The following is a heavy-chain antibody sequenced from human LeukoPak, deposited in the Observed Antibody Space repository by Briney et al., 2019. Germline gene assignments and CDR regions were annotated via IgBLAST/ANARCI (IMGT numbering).Heavy chain of an antibody. J-gene: IGHJ4*02. Sequence: GGSLRLSCAASGFTFSSYAMSWVRQAPGKGLEWVSGISGSGGSTYYADSVKGRFAISRDNSKNTLYLQMNSLRAEDTAVYYCAKDYYGSGVVGYFDYWGQGTLVTVSS. CDR2: ISGSGGST. CDR3: AKDYYGSGVVGYFDY. V-gene: IGHV3-23*01. CDR1: GFTFSSYA. D-gene: IGHD3-10*01.